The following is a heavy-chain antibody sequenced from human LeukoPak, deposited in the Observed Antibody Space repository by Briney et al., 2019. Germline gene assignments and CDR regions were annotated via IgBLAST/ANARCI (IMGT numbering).Heavy chain of an antibody. CDR3: AMGFWYEEYFQH. Sequence: SDTLSLTCTVSGGSISPYYWSWIRQPPGKGLEWIGYVHYRGTTNYNPSLKSRITISVDTSKNQFSLRLSSVTAADTAVYFCAMGFWYEEYFQHWGQGSLVIVSS. V-gene: IGHV4-59*07. CDR1: GGSISPYY. D-gene: IGHD6-13*01. J-gene: IGHJ1*01. CDR2: VHYRGTT.